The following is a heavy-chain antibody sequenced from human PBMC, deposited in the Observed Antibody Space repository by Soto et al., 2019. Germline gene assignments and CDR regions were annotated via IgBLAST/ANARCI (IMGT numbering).Heavy chain of an antibody. J-gene: IGHJ4*02. CDR3: ARAWAGGTYREDY. D-gene: IGHD1-26*01. Sequence: QVQLQESGPGLVKPSQTLSLTCTVSGDSISSGDYYWSWIRQTPGRGLEWIGLIHNTGRAFYNPSLQSRVTISVDTSKNQFSLSLSSLAAADTAMYYCARAWAGGTYREDYWGQGALVTVSS. CDR2: IHNTGRA. CDR1: GDSISSGDYY. V-gene: IGHV4-30-4*01.